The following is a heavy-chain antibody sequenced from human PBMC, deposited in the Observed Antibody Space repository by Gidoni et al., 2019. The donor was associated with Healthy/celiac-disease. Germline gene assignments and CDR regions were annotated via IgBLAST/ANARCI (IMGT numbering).Heavy chain of an antibody. CDR1: GTTFSSYW. V-gene: IGHV3-74*01. CDR3: ARVLKQWLAPFDY. CDR2: INSDGSST. Sequence: EVQLVESGGGLVQPGGSLRLSCAASGTTFSSYWMRWVRQAAGKGLGWVSRINSDGSSTSYADSVKGRVTISRDNAKNTLDLQMNSLRAEDTAVYYCARVLKQWLAPFDYWGQGTLVTVSS. D-gene: IGHD6-19*01. J-gene: IGHJ4*02.